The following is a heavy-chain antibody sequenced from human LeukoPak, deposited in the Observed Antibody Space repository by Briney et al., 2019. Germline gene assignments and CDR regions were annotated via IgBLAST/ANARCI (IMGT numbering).Heavy chain of an antibody. J-gene: IGHJ4*02. CDR3: ATRGDTRGYFDS. D-gene: IGHD3-22*01. Sequence: GGSLRLSCATSGFTLSTYAMTWVRQAPGKGLEWVSTISGYGETRYYADSVKGRFTISRDSSKNMVYMQMNSLRAEDTALYYCATRGDTRGYFDSWGQGTLVAVSS. CDR2: ISGYGETR. CDR1: GFTLSTYA. V-gene: IGHV3-23*01.